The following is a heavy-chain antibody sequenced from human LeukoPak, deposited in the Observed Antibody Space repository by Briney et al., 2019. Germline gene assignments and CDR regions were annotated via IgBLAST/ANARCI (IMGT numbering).Heavy chain of an antibody. Sequence: GGSLRLSCVASGFTFSTYAMTWVRQAPGKGLEWVSGMVGSGDAYYADAVKGRFTMSRDNAKNSLYLQMNSLRAEDTAVYYCARDVPGRDYWGQGTLVTVSS. J-gene: IGHJ4*02. V-gene: IGHV3-23*01. CDR3: ARDVPGRDY. D-gene: IGHD2-15*01. CDR2: MVGSGDA. CDR1: GFTFSTYA.